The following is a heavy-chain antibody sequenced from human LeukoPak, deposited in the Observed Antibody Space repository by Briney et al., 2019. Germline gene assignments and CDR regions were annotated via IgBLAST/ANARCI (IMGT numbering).Heavy chain of an antibody. CDR2: IKSKTDGGTT. CDR3: TTYSSSWYKEGFDY. CDR1: GFTFSNAW. Sequence: GGSLRLSCAASGFTFSNAWMSWVRQAPGKGLEWVGRIKSKTDGGTTDYAAPVKGRFTISRDDSKNTLYLQMNSLKTEDTAVYYCTTYSSSWYKEGFDYWGQGTLVTVSS. J-gene: IGHJ4*02. V-gene: IGHV3-15*01. D-gene: IGHD6-13*01.